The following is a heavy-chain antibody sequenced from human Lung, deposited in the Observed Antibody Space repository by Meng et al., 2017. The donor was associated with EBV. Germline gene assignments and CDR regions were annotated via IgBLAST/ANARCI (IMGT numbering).Heavy chain of an antibody. CDR3: ARFYCSSTSCPHVLFDY. Sequence: QVQLVQSGAEVKKPGALVVVSCEASGFIFTSYAISWVRQAPGQGLQYMGWISAYNGNTNYAQELQGRVTMTTDTSTSTAYMELRSLRFDDTAVYYCARFYCSSTSCPHVLFDYWGQGTLVTVSS. V-gene: IGHV1-18*01. CDR2: ISAYNGNT. CDR1: GFIFTSYA. J-gene: IGHJ4*02. D-gene: IGHD2-2*01.